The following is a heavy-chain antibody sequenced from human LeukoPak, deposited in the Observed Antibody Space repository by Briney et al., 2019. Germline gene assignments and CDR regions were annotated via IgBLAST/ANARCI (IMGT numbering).Heavy chain of an antibody. Sequence: GGSLRLSCEASRFTFSTYWMSWVRQAPGKGLEWVANINQDGSQKYYVDPVKGRFTISRDNARNSLFLQMNSLRAEDSAVYYFATDLYYWGQGTLVTVSS. V-gene: IGHV3-7*04. CDR1: RFTFSTYW. CDR3: ATDLYY. CDR2: INQDGSQK. J-gene: IGHJ4*02.